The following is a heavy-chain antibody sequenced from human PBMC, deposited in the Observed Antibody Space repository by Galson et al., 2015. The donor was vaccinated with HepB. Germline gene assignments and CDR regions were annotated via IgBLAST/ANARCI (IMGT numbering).Heavy chain of an antibody. D-gene: IGHD6-6*01. V-gene: IGHV3-9*01. CDR2: ITWNGNSI. CDR3: AKPRSIASRRGALDI. J-gene: IGHJ3*02. Sequence: SLRLSCAASGFTFEDYAMHWVRQVPGKGLEWVSGITWNGNSIGYVASVKGRFTISRDNAKNSLYLQMNSLGTEDTALYYCAKPRSIASRRGALDIWGPGAMVVVSS. CDR1: GFTFEDYA.